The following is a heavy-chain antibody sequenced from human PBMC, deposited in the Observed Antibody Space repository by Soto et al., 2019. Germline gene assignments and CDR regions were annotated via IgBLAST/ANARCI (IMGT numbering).Heavy chain of an antibody. V-gene: IGHV3-48*01. CDR2: ISSSSSTI. CDR1: GFTFSSYS. Sequence: EVQLVESGGGLVQPGGSLRLSCAASGFTFSSYSMNWVRQAPGKGLEWVSYISSSSSTIYYADSVKGRFTISRDNAKNSLYLQMNSLRAEDTAGYYCARARGLHLGGGLDYWGQGTLVTVSS. CDR3: ARARGLHLGGGLDY. J-gene: IGHJ4*02. D-gene: IGHD3-16*01.